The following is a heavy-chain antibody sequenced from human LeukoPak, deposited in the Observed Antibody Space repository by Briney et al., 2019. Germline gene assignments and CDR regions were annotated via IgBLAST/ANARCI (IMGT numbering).Heavy chain of an antibody. J-gene: IGHJ6*02. CDR3: ARTRSGCSTTNCYPYDMDV. CDR2: IIPVFGAA. Sequence: VKVSCKASGGTFSSYAVSWVRQAPGQGLEWMGGIIPVFGAANYAQKFQGRVTLTADESTNTAYMDLSGPRSEDTAVYYCARTRSGCSTTNCYPYDMDVWGQGTTVTVSS. V-gene: IGHV1-69*01. D-gene: IGHD2-2*01. CDR1: GGTFSSYA.